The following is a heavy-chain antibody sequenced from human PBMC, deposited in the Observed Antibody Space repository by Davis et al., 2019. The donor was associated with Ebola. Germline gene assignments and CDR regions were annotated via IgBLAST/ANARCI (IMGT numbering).Heavy chain of an antibody. CDR1: GGSVSSGSYY. D-gene: IGHD6-6*01. CDR2: IYYSGST. CDR3: ARIGYSSSSFDY. J-gene: IGHJ4*02. Sequence: PSETLSLTCTVSGGSVSSGSYYWSWIRQPPGKGLEWIGYIYYSGSTNYNPSLKSRVTISIDTSKNQFSLKLRSVTAEDTAVYYCARIGYSSSSFDYWGQGTLVTVSS. V-gene: IGHV4-61*01.